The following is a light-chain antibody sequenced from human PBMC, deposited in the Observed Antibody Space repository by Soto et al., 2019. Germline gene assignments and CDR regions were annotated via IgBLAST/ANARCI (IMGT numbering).Light chain of an antibody. CDR3: QQYNSYPLT. V-gene: IGKV1-5*03. Sequence: DIPMTQSPSTLSASVGDRVTITSRASQSISTWLAWYQQKPGKAPKLLIYKASSLEGGVPSRFSGSGSGTEFNITISSLQPDDFATYYCQQYNSYPLTFGGGTTVDIK. J-gene: IGKJ4*01. CDR1: QSISTW. CDR2: KAS.